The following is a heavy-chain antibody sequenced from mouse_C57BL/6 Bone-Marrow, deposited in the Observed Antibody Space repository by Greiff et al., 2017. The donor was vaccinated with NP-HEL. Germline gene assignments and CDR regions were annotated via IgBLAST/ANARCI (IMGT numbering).Heavy chain of an antibody. V-gene: IGHV1-4*01. Sequence: VQLVESGAELARPGASVKMSCKASGYTFTSYTMHWVKQRPGQGLEWIGYINPSSGYTKYNQKFKDKATLTADKSSSTAYMQLSSLTSEDSAVYYCACTGTWGDYWGQGTTLTVSS. CDR2: INPSSGYT. D-gene: IGHD4-1*01. CDR1: GYTFTSYT. CDR3: ACTGTWGDY. J-gene: IGHJ2*01.